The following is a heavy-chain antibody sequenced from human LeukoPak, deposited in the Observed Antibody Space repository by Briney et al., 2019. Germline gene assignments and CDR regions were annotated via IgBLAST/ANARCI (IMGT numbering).Heavy chain of an antibody. CDR2: INHSGST. CDR3: KGYCSSTSCYRSVVFDP. Sequence: SETLSLTCAVYGGSFSGYYWSWIRQPPGKGLEWIGEINHSGSTNYNPSLKSRVTISVDTSKNQFSLKLSSVTAADTAVYYCKGYCSSTSCYRSVVFDPWGQGTLVTVSS. D-gene: IGHD2-2*02. CDR1: GGSFSGYY. V-gene: IGHV4-34*01. J-gene: IGHJ5*02.